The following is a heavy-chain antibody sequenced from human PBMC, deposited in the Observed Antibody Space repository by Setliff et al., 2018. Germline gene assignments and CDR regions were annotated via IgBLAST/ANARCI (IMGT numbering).Heavy chain of an antibody. V-gene: IGHV1-69*13. CDR3: LRDLDGANGGY. J-gene: IGHJ4*02. CDR2: IIPIFGTA. D-gene: IGHD2-8*01. CDR1: GGTFSSYA. Sequence: SVKVSCKASGGTFSSYAISWVRQAPGQGLEWMGGIIPIFGTANYAQKFQGRVTITADESTSTAYMELSSLKIEDTAVYYCLRDLDGANGGYWGQGTRVTVSS.